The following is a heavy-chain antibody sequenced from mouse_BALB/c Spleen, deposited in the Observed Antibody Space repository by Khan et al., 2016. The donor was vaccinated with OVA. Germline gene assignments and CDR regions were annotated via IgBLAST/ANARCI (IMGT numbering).Heavy chain of an antibody. CDR2: INPSTAYT. D-gene: IGHD1-1*01. CDR1: GYTFINYW. V-gene: IGHV1-7*01. CDR3: ARRGLRWDFDY. J-gene: IGHJ2*01. Sequence: VQLLETGAELAKPGASVKMSYKASGYTFINYWILWVKQRPGQGLEWIGYINPSTAYTEYNQNFKDKATLTADKSSRTAYMQLSSLTSEDSAVYYCARRGLRWDFDYWGQGTTLTVSS.